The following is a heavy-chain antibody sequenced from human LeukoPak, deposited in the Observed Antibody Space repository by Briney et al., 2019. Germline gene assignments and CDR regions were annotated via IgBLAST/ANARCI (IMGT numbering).Heavy chain of an antibody. CDR1: GFTLSSYW. CDR3: ARDRLDRNYYYGLDV. D-gene: IGHD2-2*03. CDR2: INSDEST. Sequence: GGSLSLFCAASGFTLSSYWMHWVRQAPGKGLVWVSRINSDESTYADSVKGRFTISRDNAKNTLYLQMNSLRAEDTAVYYCARDRLDRNYYYGLDVWGQETTVTVSS. J-gene: IGHJ6*02. V-gene: IGHV3-74*01.